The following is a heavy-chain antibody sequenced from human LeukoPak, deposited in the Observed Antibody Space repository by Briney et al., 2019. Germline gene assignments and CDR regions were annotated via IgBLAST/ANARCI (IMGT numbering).Heavy chain of an antibody. Sequence: GGSLRLSCAASGFTFSSYSMNWVRQAPGKGLEWVSSISSSSSYIYYADSVKGRFTISRDNAKNSLYLQMNSLGAEDTAVYYCARGSGSRQLSDYWGQGTLVTVSS. J-gene: IGHJ4*02. V-gene: IGHV3-21*01. CDR1: GFTFSSYS. D-gene: IGHD6-13*01. CDR2: ISSSSSYI. CDR3: ARGSGSRQLSDY.